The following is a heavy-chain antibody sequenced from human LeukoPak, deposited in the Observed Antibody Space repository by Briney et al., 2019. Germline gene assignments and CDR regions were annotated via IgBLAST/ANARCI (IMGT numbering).Heavy chain of an antibody. CDR1: GGSISSYY. CDR3: ARDRGVVVTAIGRPSYYYYGMDV. J-gene: IGHJ6*02. CDR2: IYYSGST. V-gene: IGHV4-59*01. Sequence: PSETLSLTCTVSGGSISSYYWSWIRQPPGKGLEWIGYIYYSGSTNYNPSLKSRVTISVDTSKNQFSLKLSSVTAADTAVYYCARDRGVVVTAIGRPSYYYYGMDVWGQGTTVTVSS. D-gene: IGHD2-21*02.